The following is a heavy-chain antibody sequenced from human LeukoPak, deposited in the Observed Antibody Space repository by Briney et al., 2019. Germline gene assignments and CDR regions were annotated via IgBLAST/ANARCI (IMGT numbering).Heavy chain of an antibody. CDR3: ARHLSSSSWYYYNYYMDV. Sequence: GESLKISCKGSGYSFTKFWIGWVRQMPGKGLEWMGIIYPGGSDTRYSPSFQGQVTISVDKSISTAYLQWSSLKASDTAMYYCARHLSSSSWYYYNYYMDVWGKGTTVTVSS. D-gene: IGHD6-13*01. CDR1: GYSFTKFW. J-gene: IGHJ6*03. CDR2: IYPGGSDT. V-gene: IGHV5-51*01.